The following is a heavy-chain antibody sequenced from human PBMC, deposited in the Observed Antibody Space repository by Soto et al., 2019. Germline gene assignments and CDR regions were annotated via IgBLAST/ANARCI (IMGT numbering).Heavy chain of an antibody. D-gene: IGHD3-22*01. CDR2: IYYSGST. Sequence: SETLSLTCTVSGGSISSGGYYWNWIRQHPGKGLEWIGYIYYSGSTNYNPSLKSRVTISVDTSKNQFSLKLSSVTAADTAVYYCARLGGYYQSLDPWGPGTPVTVSS. CDR3: ARLGGYYQSLDP. J-gene: IGHJ5*02. V-gene: IGHV4-61*08. CDR1: GGSISSGGYY.